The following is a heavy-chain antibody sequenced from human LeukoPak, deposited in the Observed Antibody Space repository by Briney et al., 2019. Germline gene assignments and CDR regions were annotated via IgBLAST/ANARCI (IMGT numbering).Heavy chain of an antibody. Sequence: SETLSLTCTVSGVSISSGDYYWSWIRQPPGKGLEWIGYIYYSGSTYYNPSLKSRVTISVDTSKNQFSLKLSSVTAADTAVYYCAREGYDFWSGYYDYWGQGTLVTVSS. D-gene: IGHD3-3*01. CDR3: AREGYDFWSGYYDY. CDR1: GVSISSGDYY. CDR2: IYYSGST. V-gene: IGHV4-30-4*01. J-gene: IGHJ4*02.